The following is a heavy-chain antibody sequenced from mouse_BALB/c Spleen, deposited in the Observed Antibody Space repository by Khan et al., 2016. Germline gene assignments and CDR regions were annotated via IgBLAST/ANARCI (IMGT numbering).Heavy chain of an antibody. V-gene: IGHV3-2*02. Sequence: EVQLQESGPGLVKPSQSLSLTCTVTGYSITSDYAWNWIRQFPGNKLEWMGYISYSGSTSYNPSLKSRISITRDTSKNQFFLQLNSVTTEDTATYYCASDHSGSSYFAYWGQGTTLTVSS. D-gene: IGHD1-1*01. CDR3: ASDHSGSSYFAY. CDR1: GYSITSDYA. CDR2: ISYSGST. J-gene: IGHJ2*01.